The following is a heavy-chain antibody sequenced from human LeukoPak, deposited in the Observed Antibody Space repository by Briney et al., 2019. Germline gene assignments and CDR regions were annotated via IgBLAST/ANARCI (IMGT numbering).Heavy chain of an antibody. Sequence: GASVKVSCKTSGYTFTYYVISWVRQAPGQGLEWMGWINAYNGNTNDAQKFQGRVTMTPDTSTSTAYMELGSLRSDDTAVYYCARGEKPYDYWGQGTLVSVSS. CDR2: INAYNGNT. D-gene: IGHD1-26*01. V-gene: IGHV1-18*01. CDR3: ARGEKPYDY. CDR1: GYTFTYYV. J-gene: IGHJ4*02.